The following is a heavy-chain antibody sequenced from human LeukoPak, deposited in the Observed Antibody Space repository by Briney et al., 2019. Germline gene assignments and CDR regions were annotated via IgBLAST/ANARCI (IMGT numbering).Heavy chain of an antibody. J-gene: IGHJ3*02. D-gene: IGHD3-22*01. Sequence: SETLSLTCTVSGGSISSYYWSWIRQPPGKGLEWIGYIYHSGSTNYNPSLKSRVTISVDTSKNQFSLKLSSVTAADTAVYYCARRIPTYYYDSSGYRRWAFDIWGQGTMVTVSS. CDR1: GGSISSYY. CDR2: IYHSGST. V-gene: IGHV4-59*08. CDR3: ARRIPTYYYDSSGYRRWAFDI.